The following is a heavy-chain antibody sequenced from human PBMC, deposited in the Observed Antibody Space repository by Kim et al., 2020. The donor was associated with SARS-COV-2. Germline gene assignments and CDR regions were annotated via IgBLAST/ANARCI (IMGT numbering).Heavy chain of an antibody. D-gene: IGHD3-10*01. CDR1: GFTFSSYA. CDR2: IYSGGSST. V-gene: IGHV3-23*03. Sequence: GGSLRLSCAASGFTFSSYAMSWVRQAPGKGLEWVSVIYSGGSSTYYADSVKGRFTISRDNSKNTLYLQMNSLRAEDTAVYYCARGSGSYYNSFYYYGMDV. CDR3: ARGSGSYYNSFYYYGMDV. J-gene: IGHJ6*01.